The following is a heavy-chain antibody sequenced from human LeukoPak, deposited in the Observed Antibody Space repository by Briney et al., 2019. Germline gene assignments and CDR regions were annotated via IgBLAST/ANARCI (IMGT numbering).Heavy chain of an antibody. CDR3: ARDLGQTSVFYN. V-gene: IGHV1-46*01. J-gene: IGHJ4*02. CDR2: INPSGGGT. D-gene: IGHD2-2*01. Sequence: SVKVSCKASGYTFTRYYMHWVRQAPGQRLKSMGRINPSGGGTRLQQNFQGRVNHTSSPSPRTLHMEPSSLSSRDTAVYYWARDLGQTSVFYNWGQRALCTV. CDR1: GYTFTRYY.